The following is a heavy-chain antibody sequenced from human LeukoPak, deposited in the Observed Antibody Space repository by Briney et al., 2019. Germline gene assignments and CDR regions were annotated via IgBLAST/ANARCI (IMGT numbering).Heavy chain of an antibody. Sequence: GGSLRLSCVASGFPFSSYCMTWVRQAPGKGLEWVANIKQDGSKKSYVDSVKGRFTISRDNAKNSLYLQMNSLRAEDTAIYYCTRVGYIDEGIDYWGQGTLVTVSS. CDR1: GFPFSSYC. CDR2: IKQDGSKK. CDR3: TRVGYIDEGIDY. V-gene: IGHV3-7*04. D-gene: IGHD5-24*01. J-gene: IGHJ4*02.